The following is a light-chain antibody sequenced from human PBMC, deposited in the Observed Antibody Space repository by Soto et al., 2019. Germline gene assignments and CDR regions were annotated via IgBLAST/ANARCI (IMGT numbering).Light chain of an antibody. CDR3: QQYNSYPLT. V-gene: IGKV1-5*03. Sequence: DIQMTQSPSTLSESVGDRVTIPCRASQSISSWLAWYQQKPGKAPKLLIYKASSLESGVPSRFSGSGSGTEFTLTISSLQPDDFATYYCQQYNSYPLTFGGGTKVEIK. CDR2: KAS. CDR1: QSISSW. J-gene: IGKJ4*01.